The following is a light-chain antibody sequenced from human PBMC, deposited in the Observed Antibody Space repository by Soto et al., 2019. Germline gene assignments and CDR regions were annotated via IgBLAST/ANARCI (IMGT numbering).Light chain of an antibody. CDR3: QQYDSSPLT. Sequence: EIVLTQSPRTLSVAPEERATLSCRASQSVTSNYLAWYQQRPGQAPRLLIYGASNRATGVPDRFSGSGSGTDFTLTISRLEPEDFAVYYCQQYDSSPLTFGGGTKVEIK. J-gene: IGKJ4*01. V-gene: IGKV3-20*01. CDR1: QSVTSNY. CDR2: GAS.